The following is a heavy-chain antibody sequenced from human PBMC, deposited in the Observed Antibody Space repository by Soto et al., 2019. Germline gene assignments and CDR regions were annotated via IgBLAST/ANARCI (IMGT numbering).Heavy chain of an antibody. V-gene: IGHV1-2*04. CDR3: ARFAHSSDSFDWSPYYFDY. Sequence: ASVKVSCKASGYTFTSYDINLVRQATGQGLEWMGWMNPNSGGTNYAQKFQGWVTMTRDTSISTAHMELSRLRSDDTAVYYCARFAHSSDSFDWSPYYFDYWGQGTLVTVSS. D-gene: IGHD3-9*01. J-gene: IGHJ4*02. CDR2: MNPNSGGT. CDR1: GYTFTSYD.